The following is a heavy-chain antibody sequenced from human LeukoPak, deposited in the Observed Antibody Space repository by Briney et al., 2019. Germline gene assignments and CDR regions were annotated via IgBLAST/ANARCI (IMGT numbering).Heavy chain of an antibody. J-gene: IGHJ4*02. V-gene: IGHV3-30*02. CDR3: AKDQVNSGYSGSFYFDY. CDR2: IRYDGSNK. CDR1: GFTFSSYG. D-gene: IGHD1-26*01. Sequence: AGGSLRLSCAASGFTFSSYGMHWVRQAPGKGLEWVAFIRYDGSNKYYADSVKGRFTISRDNSKNTLYLQMNSLRAEDTAVYYYAKDQVNSGYSGSFYFDYWGQGTLVTVSS.